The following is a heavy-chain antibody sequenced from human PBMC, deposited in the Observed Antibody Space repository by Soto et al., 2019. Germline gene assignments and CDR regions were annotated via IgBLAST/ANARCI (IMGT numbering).Heavy chain of an antibody. Sequence: TXETLSLTCTVAGCSISSGGYYWSWIRQHPGKGLEWIGYIYYSGSTYYNPSLKSRVTISVDTSKNQFSLKLSSVTAADTAVYYCARGAVGGTIYHWGQGTLVTVSS. CDR2: IYYSGST. V-gene: IGHV4-31*03. J-gene: IGHJ5*02. CDR1: GCSISSGGYY. CDR3: ARGAVGGTIYH. D-gene: IGHD3-16*01.